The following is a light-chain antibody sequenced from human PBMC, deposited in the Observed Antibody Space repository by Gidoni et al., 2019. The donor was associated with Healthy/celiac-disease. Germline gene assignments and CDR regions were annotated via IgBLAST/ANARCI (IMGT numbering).Light chain of an antibody. Sequence: QSVLYSSNNKNYLAWYQQKPGQPPKLLIYWASTRESGVPDRFSGSGSGTDFTLTISSLQAEDVAVYYCQQYYSTPRTFGQGTKVEIK. V-gene: IGKV4-1*01. CDR2: WAS. CDR3: QQYYSTPRT. CDR1: QSVLYSSNNKNY. J-gene: IGKJ1*01.